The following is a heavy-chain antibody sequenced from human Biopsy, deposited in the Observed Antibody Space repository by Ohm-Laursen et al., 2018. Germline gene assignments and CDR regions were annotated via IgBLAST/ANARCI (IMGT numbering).Heavy chain of an antibody. J-gene: IGHJ1*01. CDR3: ATKLTGYFHH. V-gene: IGHV1-69*06. CDR1: GGTFSNYG. D-gene: IGHD3-9*01. Sequence: SSVKVSCKAPGGTFSNYGVNWVRQAPGQGLEWLGENIPILGTGNYAQKFQDRVTVAADTSTSTATMELRSLRSDDTAVYYCATKLTGYFHHWGQGTLVIVSS. CDR2: NIPILGTG.